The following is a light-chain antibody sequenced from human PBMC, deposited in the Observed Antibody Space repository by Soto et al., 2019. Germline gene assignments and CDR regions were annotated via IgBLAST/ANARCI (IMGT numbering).Light chain of an antibody. CDR3: PAWASRTAWNV. V-gene: IGLV3-1*01. CDR2: QDS. J-gene: IGLJ1*01. CDR1: KLGDKY. Sequence: SYELTQPPSVSVSPGQTASITCSGDKLGDKYACWYQQKPGQSPVLVIYQDSKRPSGIPERFSGSNSGNTATLTISGTQAMDEADYSCPAWASRTAWNVFGAGTKLTVL.